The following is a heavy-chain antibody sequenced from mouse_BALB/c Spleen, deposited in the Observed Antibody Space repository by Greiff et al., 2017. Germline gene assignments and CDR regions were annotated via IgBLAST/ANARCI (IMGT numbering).Heavy chain of an antibody. Sequence: VQLQQPGAELVKPGASVKLSCKASGYTFTSYWMHWVKQRPGQGLEWIGEINPSNGRTNYNEKFKSKATLTVDKSSSTAYMQLSSLTSEDSAVYYCARRAATRGAMDYWGQGTSVTVAS. J-gene: IGHJ4*01. CDR3: ARRAATRGAMDY. D-gene: IGHD1-2*01. V-gene: IGHV1S81*02. CDR1: GYTFTSYW. CDR2: INPSNGRT.